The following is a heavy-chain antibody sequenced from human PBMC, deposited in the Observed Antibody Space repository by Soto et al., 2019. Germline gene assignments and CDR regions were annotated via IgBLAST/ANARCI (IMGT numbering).Heavy chain of an antibody. Sequence: PSETLSLTCTVSGGSISSSSYYWGWIRQPPGKGLEWIGSIYYSGSTYYNPSLKSRVTISVDTSKNQFSLKLSSVTAADTAVYYCAIHSGSYPDAFDIWGQGTMVTVSS. J-gene: IGHJ3*02. V-gene: IGHV4-39*01. CDR2: IYYSGST. CDR1: GGSISSSSYY. CDR3: AIHSGSYPDAFDI. D-gene: IGHD1-26*01.